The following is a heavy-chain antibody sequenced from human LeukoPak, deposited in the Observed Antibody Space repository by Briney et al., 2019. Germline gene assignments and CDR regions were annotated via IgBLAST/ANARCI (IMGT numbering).Heavy chain of an antibody. CDR2: ISSSTNTI. Sequence: PGRSLSLSCAASGFTFSDYYMSWIRQAPGKGLELLSYISSSTNTIYYADSVKGRFTISRDNAKNSLYLQMNSLRAEDTAVYYCARRGYSGSWLDPWGQGTLVTVSS. V-gene: IGHV3-11*04. CDR3: ARRGYSGSWLDP. J-gene: IGHJ5*02. D-gene: IGHD2-21*01. CDR1: GFTFSDYY.